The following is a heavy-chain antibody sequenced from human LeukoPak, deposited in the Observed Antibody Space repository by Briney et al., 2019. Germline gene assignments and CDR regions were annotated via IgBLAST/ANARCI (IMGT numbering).Heavy chain of an antibody. D-gene: IGHD2-15*01. J-gene: IGHJ4*02. CDR1: GFTFSSYG. CDR2: IRYDGSNK. CDR3: ARDPMHIGYCSGGICYSGLFDY. Sequence: PGGSLRLSCAASGFTFSSYGMHWVRQAPGKGLEWVAFIRYDGSNKYYADSVKGRFTISRDNSKNTLYLQMNSLRAEDTAVYYCARDPMHIGYCSGGICYSGLFDYWGQGTLVTVSS. V-gene: IGHV3-30*02.